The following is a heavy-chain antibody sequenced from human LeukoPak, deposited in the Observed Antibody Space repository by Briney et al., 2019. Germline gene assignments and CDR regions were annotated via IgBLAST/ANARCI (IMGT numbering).Heavy chain of an antibody. CDR3: AKGGWLQLRVDY. CDR2: ISYDGSNK. CDR1: GFIFGSYG. Sequence: GGSLRLSCAASGFIFGSYGMHWVRQAPGKGLEWVAVISYDGSNKYYADSVKGRFTISRDNSKNTLYLQMNSLRAEDTAVYYCAKGGWLQLRVDYWGQGTLVTVSS. D-gene: IGHD5-24*01. J-gene: IGHJ4*02. V-gene: IGHV3-30*18.